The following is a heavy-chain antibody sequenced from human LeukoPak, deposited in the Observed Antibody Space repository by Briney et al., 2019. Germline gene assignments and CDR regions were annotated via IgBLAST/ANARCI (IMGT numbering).Heavy chain of an antibody. CDR2: ISGSGGST. J-gene: IGHJ4*02. V-gene: IGHV3-23*01. D-gene: IGHD3-22*01. CDR3: AKVGYYYGSSGYYPFDY. CDR1: GFTFSSYA. Sequence: GGSLRLSCAASGFTFSSYAMSWVRQAPGKGLEWVSAISGSGGSTYYADSVKGRFTISRDNSKNTLYLQMNSLRAEDTAVYYCAKVGYYYGSSGYYPFDYWGQGTLVTVPS.